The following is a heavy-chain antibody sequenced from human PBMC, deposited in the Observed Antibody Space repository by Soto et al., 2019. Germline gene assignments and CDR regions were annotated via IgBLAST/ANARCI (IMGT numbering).Heavy chain of an antibody. CDR3: ARGPPLGY. CDR2: IYHVVST. Sequence: SETLSLTCALSGCSISSGGYYWSWIRQPTGQDLECFWFIYHVVSTYYNPSLKSRVTLSVDRSKNLFSLKLSSVTAADTAVYYCARGPPLGYWGQG. V-gene: IGHV4-30-2*01. CDR1: GCSISSGGYY. J-gene: IGHJ4*02.